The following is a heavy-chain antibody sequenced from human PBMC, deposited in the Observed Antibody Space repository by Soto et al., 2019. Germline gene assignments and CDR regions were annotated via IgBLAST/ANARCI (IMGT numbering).Heavy chain of an antibody. D-gene: IGHD2-21*02. CDR2: ISGSGGST. Sequence: GGSLRLSCAASGFTFSSYAMSWVRQAPGKGLEWVSAISGSGGSTYYADSVKGRFTISRDNSKNTLYLQMNSLRAEDTAVYYCAKDHPRPSYGGNSVYDYWGQGTLVTVSS. CDR3: AKDHPRPSYGGNSVYDY. J-gene: IGHJ4*02. V-gene: IGHV3-23*01. CDR1: GFTFSSYA.